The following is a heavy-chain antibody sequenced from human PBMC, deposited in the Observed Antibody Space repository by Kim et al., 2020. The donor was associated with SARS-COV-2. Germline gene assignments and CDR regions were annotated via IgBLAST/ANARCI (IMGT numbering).Heavy chain of an antibody. CDR2: INPSGGST. CDR1: GYTFTSYY. D-gene: IGHD2-2*01. CDR3: ARGLYAGDY. J-gene: IGHJ4*02. V-gene: IGHV1-46*01. Sequence: ASVKVSCKASGYTFTSYYIHWVRQAPGQGLEWVGIINPSGGSTNYAQRIQGRVTVTRYTSTSTVYMELISLRSEDTADYYCARGLYAGDYWGQGTLVTVSS.